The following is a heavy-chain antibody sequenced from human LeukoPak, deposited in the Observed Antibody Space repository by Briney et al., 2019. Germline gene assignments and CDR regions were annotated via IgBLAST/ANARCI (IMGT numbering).Heavy chain of an antibody. Sequence: PSETLSLTCTVSGGSMRSYYWSWIRQLPGKGLEWIGYIYYSGSTNYNPSLKSRVSISVDTSKNQFSLNLRSVTAADTAVYYCATTWAASGAQYFQHWGQGTLVTVSS. J-gene: IGHJ1*01. V-gene: IGHV4-59*01. CDR2: IYYSGST. CDR1: GGSMRSYY. CDR3: ATTWAASGAQYFQH. D-gene: IGHD2-15*01.